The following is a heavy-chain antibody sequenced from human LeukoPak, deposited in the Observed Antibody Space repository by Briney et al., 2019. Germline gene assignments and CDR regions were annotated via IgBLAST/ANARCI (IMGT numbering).Heavy chain of an antibody. Sequence: GGSLRLSCAASGFTVSSNYMSWVRQAPGKGLGWVSVIYSGGSTYYADSVKGRFTISRDNSKNTLYLQMNSLRAEDTAVYYCARNHYDWLGTAAFDIWGQGTMVTVSS. D-gene: IGHD3-22*01. CDR1: GFTVSSNY. J-gene: IGHJ3*02. CDR2: IYSGGST. V-gene: IGHV3-53*01. CDR3: ARNHYDWLGTAAFDI.